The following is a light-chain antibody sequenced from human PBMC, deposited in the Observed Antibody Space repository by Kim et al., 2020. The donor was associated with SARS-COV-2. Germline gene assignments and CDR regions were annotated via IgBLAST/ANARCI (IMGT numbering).Light chain of an antibody. CDR1: SSDVGSYNL. J-gene: IGLJ3*02. CDR2: EVS. CDR3: CSYAGSSTNWV. V-gene: IGLV2-23*02. Sequence: QSIPISCTGTSSDVGSYNLVSWYQQHPGKAPKLMIYEVSKRPSGVSNRFSGSKSGNTASLTISGLQAEDEADYYCCSYAGSSTNWVFGGGTQLTVL.